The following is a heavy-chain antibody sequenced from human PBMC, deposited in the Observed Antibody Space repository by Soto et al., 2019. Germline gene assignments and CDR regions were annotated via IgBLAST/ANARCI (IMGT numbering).Heavy chain of an antibody. CDR1: GFTFSSYA. CDR3: AKGAYDFWSGYLRTTGMSMDV. V-gene: IGHV3-23*01. Sequence: PGGSLRLSCAASGFTFSSYAMSWVRQAPGKGLEWVSAISGSGGSTYYADSVKGRFTISRDNSKNTLYLQMNSLRAEDTAVYYCAKGAYDFWSGYLRTTGMSMDVWGQGTTVTVSS. CDR2: ISGSGGST. D-gene: IGHD3-3*01. J-gene: IGHJ6*02.